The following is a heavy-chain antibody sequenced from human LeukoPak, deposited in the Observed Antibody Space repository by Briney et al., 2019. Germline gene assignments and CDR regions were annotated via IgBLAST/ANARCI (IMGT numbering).Heavy chain of an antibody. CDR2: IFNSGTT. Sequence: SETLSLTCTVSGGSISSGSYYWSWIRQPPGKGLEWIGYIFNSGTTNYNPSLKSRVTISVDTSKNQFSLKLSSVTAADTAVYYCAREVYCTSTRCTDYWGQGNLVTVSS. CDR3: AREVYCTSTRCTDY. J-gene: IGHJ4*02. CDR1: GGSISSGSYY. V-gene: IGHV4-61*01. D-gene: IGHD2-2*01.